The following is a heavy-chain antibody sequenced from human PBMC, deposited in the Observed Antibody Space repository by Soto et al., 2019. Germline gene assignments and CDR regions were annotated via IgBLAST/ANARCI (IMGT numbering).Heavy chain of an antibody. J-gene: IGHJ4*02. D-gene: IGHD5-12*01. V-gene: IGHV4-34*01. Sequence: SETLSLTCAVYGGSFSGYYWSWIRQPPGKGLEWIGEINHSGSTNYNPSLKSRVTISVDTSKNQFSLKLSSVTAADTAVYYCARGAYTSWWLRLLYFDYWGQGTLVTVSS. CDR3: ARGAYTSWWLRLLYFDY. CDR1: GGSFSGYY. CDR2: INHSGST.